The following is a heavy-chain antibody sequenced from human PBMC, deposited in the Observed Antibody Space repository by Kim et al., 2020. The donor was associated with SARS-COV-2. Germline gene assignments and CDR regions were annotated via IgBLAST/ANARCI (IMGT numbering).Heavy chain of an antibody. CDR3: SMGHYSGF. CDR2: DESEM. D-gene: IGHD3-10*01. Sequence: DESEMNYVESVKGSFTISRDNAKKSLYLQMNSLRVEDTAMYYCSMGHYSGFWGQGTRVTVSS. J-gene: IGHJ4*02. V-gene: IGHV3-7*03.